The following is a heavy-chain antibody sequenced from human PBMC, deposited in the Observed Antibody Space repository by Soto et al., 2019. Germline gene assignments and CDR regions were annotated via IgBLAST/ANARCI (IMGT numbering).Heavy chain of an antibody. CDR3: ARGPAIDYGMDV. D-gene: IGHD3-22*01. J-gene: IGHJ6*02. CDR1: GFTVSSIG. CDR2: IYSGGST. Sequence: RHSCAVSGFTVSSIGRSWVRQAPGKGLEWVSVIYSGGSTYYADSVKGRFTISRDNSKNTLYLQMNSLRAEDTAVYYCARGPAIDYGMDVWGQGTTVTVSS. V-gene: IGHV3-53*01.